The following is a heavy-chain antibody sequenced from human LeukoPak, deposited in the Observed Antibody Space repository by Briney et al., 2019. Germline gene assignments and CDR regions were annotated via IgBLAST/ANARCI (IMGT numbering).Heavy chain of an antibody. CDR1: GFTFSSYA. J-gene: IGHJ4*02. V-gene: IGHV3-66*01. CDR3: ARGGQLQMGVKY. Sequence: GGSLRLSCAASGFTFSSYAMSWVRQAPGKGLEWVSVIYSGGSTYYADSVKGRFTISRDNSKNTLYLQMNSLRAEDTAVYYCARGGQLQMGVKYWGQGTLVTVSS. D-gene: IGHD3-16*01. CDR2: IYSGGST.